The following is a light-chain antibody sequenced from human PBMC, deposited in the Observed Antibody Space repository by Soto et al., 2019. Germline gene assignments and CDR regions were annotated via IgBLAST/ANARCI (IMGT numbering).Light chain of an antibody. Sequence: QSALTQAASVSGCPGQSITISCTGTSSDVGSYNLVSWYQRHPGKAPKLMIYEGSKRPSGVSNRFSGSKSGNTASLTISGPQAEDEADYYCCSYAGSSPYVFGTGTKVTVL. J-gene: IGLJ1*01. CDR3: CSYAGSSPYV. V-gene: IGLV2-23*01. CDR1: SSDVGSYNL. CDR2: EGS.